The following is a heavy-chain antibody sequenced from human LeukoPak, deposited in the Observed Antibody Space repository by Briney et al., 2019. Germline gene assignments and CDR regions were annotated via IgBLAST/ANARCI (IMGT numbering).Heavy chain of an antibody. J-gene: IGHJ4*02. CDR3: ARDLVQLWSKDF. Sequence: PGGSLRLSCAASGFTFSSYYMNWVRQAPGKGLEWVSSISRSTNHTYYADSLKGRFTISRDNAKNSLYLQMNSLRAEDTAVYYCARDLVQLWSKDFWGQGTLVTVSS. D-gene: IGHD5-18*01. CDR1: GFTFSSYY. V-gene: IGHV3-21*01. CDR2: ISRSTNHT.